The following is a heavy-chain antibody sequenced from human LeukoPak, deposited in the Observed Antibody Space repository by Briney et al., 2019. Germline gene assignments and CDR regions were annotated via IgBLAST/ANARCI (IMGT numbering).Heavy chain of an antibody. D-gene: IGHD3-10*01. J-gene: IGHJ4*02. CDR3: SSWGSTPGVSSDDY. CDR1: EFTINDAW. CDR2: IKSKTDGGTT. Sequence: PGGSLRLSCAASEFTINDAWMSWVRQAPGKGLEWVGRIKSKTDGGTTEDAAPVKGRFTIARDESKNTRYLQMNSLKTEDTAMYYCSSWGSTPGVSSDDYWGQGTLVTVSS. V-gene: IGHV3-15*01.